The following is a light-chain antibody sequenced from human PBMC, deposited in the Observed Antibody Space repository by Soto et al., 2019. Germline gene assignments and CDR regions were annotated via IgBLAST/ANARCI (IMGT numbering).Light chain of an antibody. CDR3: ELYNHWPRT. J-gene: IGKJ1*01. Sequence: IVMTQSPDTLSVSPWDGATLSCRASQSIISNLAWYQQRPGQTPRLLIYGASTRATGIPARFSGSGSETEFTLTISSLQSEDFAIYYCELYNHWPRTFGQGTKVDIK. CDR2: GAS. V-gene: IGKV3-15*01. CDR1: QSIISN.